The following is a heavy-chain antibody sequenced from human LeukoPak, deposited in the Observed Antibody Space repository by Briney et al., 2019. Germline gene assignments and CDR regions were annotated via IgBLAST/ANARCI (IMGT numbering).Heavy chain of an antibody. D-gene: IGHD1-26*01. CDR2: INSDGSST. CDR3: ARSRIVGAQLPD. V-gene: IGHV3-74*01. Sequence: GGSLRLSCAGSGFTFSSYWMHWVRKAPGKGLVWVSRINSDGSSTSYADSVKGRFTISRDNAKNTLYLQMNSLRAEDTAVYYCARSRIVGAQLPDWGQGTLVTVSS. CDR1: GFTFSSYW. J-gene: IGHJ4*02.